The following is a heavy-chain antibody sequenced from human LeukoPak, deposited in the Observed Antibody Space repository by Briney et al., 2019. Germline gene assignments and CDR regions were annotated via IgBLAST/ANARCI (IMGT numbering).Heavy chain of an antibody. D-gene: IGHD4-17*01. V-gene: IGHV1-18*01. Sequence: GASVKVSCKASGYTFTSYGISWVRQAPGQGLEWMGWISAYNGNTNYAQKFQGRVTITTDESTSTAYMELSSLRSEDTAVYYCARDSTVTTYYYYYMDVWGKGTTVTVSS. CDR3: ARDSTVTTYYYYYMDV. J-gene: IGHJ6*03. CDR1: GYTFTSYG. CDR2: ISAYNGNT.